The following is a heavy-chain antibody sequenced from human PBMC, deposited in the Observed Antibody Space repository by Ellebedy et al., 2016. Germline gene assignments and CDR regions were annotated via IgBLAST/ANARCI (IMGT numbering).Heavy chain of an antibody. CDR1: GFSVSNTY. V-gene: IGHV3-53*01. J-gene: IGHJ4*02. Sequence: LSLTCAASGFSVSNTYMGWVRQAPGKGLDWVSVIYIAGSTYYVDSVKGRFIISRDNSKNTLLLQMSSLKVEDTAVYYCANVGGSGIYYNGFWGQGTLVTVSS. CDR3: ANVGGSGIYYNGF. CDR2: IYIAGST. D-gene: IGHD3-10*01.